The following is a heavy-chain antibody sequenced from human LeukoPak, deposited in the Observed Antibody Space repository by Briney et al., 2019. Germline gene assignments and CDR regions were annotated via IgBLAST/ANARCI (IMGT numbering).Heavy chain of an antibody. J-gene: IGHJ5*02. V-gene: IGHV4-61*01. CDR2: IYNGVNT. D-gene: IGHD1-26*01. CDR3: ARSRAFNSGAFDP. CDR1: GASVSSASY. Sequence: SETLSLTCAVSGASVSSASYWSWIRQPPGKGVEWIAHIYNGVNTNYNPSLKSRVTISVDTSKNQFSLRLNSVTAADTAVYYCARSRAFNSGAFDPWGQGSLVTVSS.